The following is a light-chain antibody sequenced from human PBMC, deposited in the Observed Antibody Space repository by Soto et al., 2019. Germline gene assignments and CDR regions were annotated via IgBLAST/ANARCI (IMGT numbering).Light chain of an antibody. CDR3: QQYNKWPRT. V-gene: IGKV3-15*01. Sequence: IXXTQSPATLSVSPGERATLSCRASQSLSSALAWYQHKPGQAPRLLMYDVSTRAPGIPARFSASGSGTEFTLTISSLQSEDFAVYYCQQYNKWPRTFGQGTKVEIK. J-gene: IGKJ1*01. CDR2: DVS. CDR1: QSLSSA.